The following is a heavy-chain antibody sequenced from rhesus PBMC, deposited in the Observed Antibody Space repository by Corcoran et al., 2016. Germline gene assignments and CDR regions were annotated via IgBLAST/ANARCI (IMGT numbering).Heavy chain of an antibody. CDR1: GGSISGYY. CDR3: ARGGGTAAFDY. Sequence: QLQLQESGPGLVKPSETLSLTCAVSGGSISGYYWSWIRQPPGKGLEWIGNIDGNIAGTNYNPSLKSRVTISKDTSKNQFSLRLTSVTAADTAVYYCARGGGTAAFDYWGQGVLVTVSS. D-gene: IGHD1-44*01. J-gene: IGHJ4*01. CDR2: IDGNIAGT. V-gene: IGHV4-81*01.